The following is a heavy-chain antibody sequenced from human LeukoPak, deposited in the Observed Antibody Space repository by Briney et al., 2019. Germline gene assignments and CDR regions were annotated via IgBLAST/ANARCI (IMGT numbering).Heavy chain of an antibody. D-gene: IGHD1-26*01. CDR2: ISGGGGST. V-gene: IGHV3-23*01. CDR1: GGSISSGGYY. CDR3: AKGGKWDVTPFDY. Sequence: PSETLSLTCTVSGGSISSGGYYWSWIRQHPGKGLEWVPTISGGGGSTYYADSVKGRFTISRDNSKNTLYLQVNSLRAEDTAVYYCAKGGKWDVTPFDYWGQGTLVTVSS. J-gene: IGHJ4*02.